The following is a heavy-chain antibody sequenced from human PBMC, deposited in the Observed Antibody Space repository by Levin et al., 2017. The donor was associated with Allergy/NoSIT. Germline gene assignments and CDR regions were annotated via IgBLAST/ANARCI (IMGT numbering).Heavy chain of an antibody. Sequence: GESLKISCKSSGYIFTDFYLHWVRQAPGRGLEWMGRINPNSGDTRSAQKFQGRVTMTRDTSIDTAYIELSGLRSDDTAVYYCARNVRNRSMESIKYWGQGTLVIVSS. J-gene: IGHJ1*01. V-gene: IGHV1-2*06. D-gene: IGHD1-14*01. CDR1: GYIFTDFY. CDR2: INPNSGDT. CDR3: ARNVRNRSMESIKY.